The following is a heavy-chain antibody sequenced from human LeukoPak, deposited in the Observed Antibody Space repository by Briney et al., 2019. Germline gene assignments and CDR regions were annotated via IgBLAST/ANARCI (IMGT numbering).Heavy chain of an antibody. CDR3: AKGEGGALGIPHPYYFDY. V-gene: IGHV3-30*02. CDR1: GFTYSHNG. D-gene: IGHD3-16*01. CDR2: IQYDGNTI. Sequence: AGGSLRLSCVASGFTYSHNGMHWVRQAPGKGLEWVAFIQYDGNTIFYADSVKGRFTISRDNSKNTLYLQMNSLRTDDTAVYYCAKGEGGALGIPHPYYFDYWGQGNVVTVSS. J-gene: IGHJ4*02.